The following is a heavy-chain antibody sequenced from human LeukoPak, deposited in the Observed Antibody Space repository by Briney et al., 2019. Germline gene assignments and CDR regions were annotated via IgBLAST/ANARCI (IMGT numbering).Heavy chain of an antibody. Sequence: SQTLSLTCAISGDSVSSNSAAWNWIRQSPSRGLEWLGRTYYRSKWYNDYAVSVKSRITINPDTSKNQFSLQLNSVTPEDTAVYYCAREGGYSSGWYNYYFDYWGQGTLVTVSS. CDR2: TYYRSKWYN. CDR1: GDSVSSNSAA. D-gene: IGHD6-19*01. V-gene: IGHV6-1*01. J-gene: IGHJ4*02. CDR3: AREGGYSSGWYNYYFDY.